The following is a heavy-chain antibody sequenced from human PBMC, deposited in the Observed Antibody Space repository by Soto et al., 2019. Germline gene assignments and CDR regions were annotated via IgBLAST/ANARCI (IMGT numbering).Heavy chain of an antibody. CDR3: VRKYPGTRPFDY. D-gene: IGHD2-2*01. V-gene: IGHV3-23*01. CDR1: GFTVNSYS. J-gene: IGHJ4*01. Sequence: XGSLRLSCAASGFTVNSYSMNWVRQAPGKGLAWVSAIGTDGNTYYANSVKGRFTISRDNSRTTLYLQMNSLRVEDTALYYCVRKYPGTRPFDYWGQGTLVTVSS. CDR2: IGTDGNT.